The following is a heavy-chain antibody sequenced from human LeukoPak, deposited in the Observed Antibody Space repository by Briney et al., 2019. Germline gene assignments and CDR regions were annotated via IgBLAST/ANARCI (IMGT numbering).Heavy chain of an antibody. V-gene: IGHV3-30*03. CDR3: ARSYSNHLFGMDV. D-gene: IGHD4-11*01. CDR1: GFTFSSYG. J-gene: IGHJ6*02. CDR2: ISYDGSYK. Sequence: GGSLRLSCAASGFTFSSYGMHWVRQAPGKGLEWVAVISYDGSYKFYSDSVKGRFTISRDNSKKKVYLQMNSLRAEDTAVYYCARSYSNHLFGMDVWGQGTAVTVSS.